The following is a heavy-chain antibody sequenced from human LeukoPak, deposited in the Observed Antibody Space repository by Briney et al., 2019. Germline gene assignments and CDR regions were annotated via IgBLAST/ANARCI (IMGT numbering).Heavy chain of an antibody. J-gene: IGHJ6*03. CDR3: ARGLTYYDFWSGYYTPRGYYYYMDV. CDR1: GYTFTSYD. Sequence: ASVKVSCKASGYTFTSYDINWVRQAPGQGLEWMGWINTNTGNPTYAQGFTGRFVFSLDTSVGTAYLQISSLKAEDTAVYYCARGLTYYDFWSGYYTPRGYYYYMDVWGKGTTVTVSS. D-gene: IGHD3-3*01. CDR2: INTNTGNP. V-gene: IGHV7-4-1*02.